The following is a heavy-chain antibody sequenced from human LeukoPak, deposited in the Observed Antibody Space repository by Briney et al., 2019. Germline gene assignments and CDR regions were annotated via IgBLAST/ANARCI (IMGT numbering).Heavy chain of an antibody. CDR2: IGTAGDT. V-gene: IGHV3-13*01. Sequence: GGSLRLSCAASGFTFSDYDMHWVRQATGKGLEWVSAIGTAGDTYYTGSVKGRFTISRENAKSSLYLQMNSLRAGDTAVYYCARVAKERVGGVYYFDYWGQGTLVTVSS. CDR1: GFTFSDYD. D-gene: IGHD1-1*01. J-gene: IGHJ4*02. CDR3: ARVAKERVGGVYYFDY.